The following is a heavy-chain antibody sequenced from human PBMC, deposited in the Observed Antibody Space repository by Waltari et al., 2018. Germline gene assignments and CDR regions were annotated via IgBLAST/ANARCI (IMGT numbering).Heavy chain of an antibody. Sequence: VQLVQSGAEVKKPGASVKVSCKASGYTFTSYDINWVRQAPGKGLEWVSVIYSGGSTYYADSVKGRFTISRDNSKNTLYLQMNSLRAEDTAVYYCARDHVQWFYGMDVWGQGTTVTVSS. D-gene: IGHD3-22*01. J-gene: IGHJ6*02. V-gene: IGHV3-66*02. CDR2: IYSGGST. CDR3: ARDHVQWFYGMDV. CDR1: GYTFTSYD.